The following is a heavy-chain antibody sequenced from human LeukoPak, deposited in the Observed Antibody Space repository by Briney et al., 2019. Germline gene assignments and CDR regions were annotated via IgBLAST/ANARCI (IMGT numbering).Heavy chain of an antibody. J-gene: IGHJ4*02. CDR2: INHSGST. CDR3: ARGHRIVGATSPDY. V-gene: IGHV4-34*01. D-gene: IGHD1-26*01. Sequence: PSETLSLTCAVYGGSFSGYYWSWIRQPPGKGLEWIGEINHSGSTNYNPSLKSRVTISVDTSKNQFSLKLSSVTAADTAVYYRARGHRIVGATSPDYWGQGTLVTVSS. CDR1: GGSFSGYY.